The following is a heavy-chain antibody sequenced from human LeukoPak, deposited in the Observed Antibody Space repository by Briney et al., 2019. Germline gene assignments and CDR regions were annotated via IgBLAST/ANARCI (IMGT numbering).Heavy chain of an antibody. D-gene: IGHD3-22*01. CDR3: ASSTARYDCSGYYPRDYYDMDL. CDR2: INPNSGGT. J-gene: IGHJ6*03. Sequence: ASVKVSCKASGYTFTGYYMQWVRQAPGQGLEWMGWINPNSGGTNYAQKFQRRVTMTRHTSISTAYMELSRLRSDDTAVYYRASSTARYDCSGYYPRDYYDMDLQGKGTTVTVSS. V-gene: IGHV1-2*02. CDR1: GYTFTGYY.